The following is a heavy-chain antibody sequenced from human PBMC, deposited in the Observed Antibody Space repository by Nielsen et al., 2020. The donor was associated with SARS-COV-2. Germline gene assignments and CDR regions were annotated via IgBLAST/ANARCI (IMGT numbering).Heavy chain of an antibody. Sequence: GGSLRLSCAASGFTFSSYGMHWVRQAPGKGLEWVAVIWYDGSNKYYADSVKGRFTISRDNSKNTLYLQMNSLRAEDTAVYYCAKDRGTVAGLHYYYYGMDVWGQGTTVTVSS. D-gene: IGHD6-19*01. V-gene: IGHV3-30*02. J-gene: IGHJ6*02. CDR3: AKDRGTVAGLHYYYYGMDV. CDR2: IWYDGSNK. CDR1: GFTFSSYG.